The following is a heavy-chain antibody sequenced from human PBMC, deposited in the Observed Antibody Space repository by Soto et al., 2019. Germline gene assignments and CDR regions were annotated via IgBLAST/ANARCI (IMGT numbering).Heavy chain of an antibody. J-gene: IGHJ4*02. Sequence: EVQLVESGGGLIEPGRSLRLSCAASGFNFDDHAMNWVRLAPGKGLEWVSGISANGAFDGYANSVRGRFIISRDNAKNSLFLQMNSLRREDTAVYYCTRDIFRTITTIDYWGQGTLVTVSS. CDR1: GFNFDDHA. D-gene: IGHD1-20*01. V-gene: IGHV3-9*01. CDR3: TRDIFRTITTIDY. CDR2: ISANGAFD.